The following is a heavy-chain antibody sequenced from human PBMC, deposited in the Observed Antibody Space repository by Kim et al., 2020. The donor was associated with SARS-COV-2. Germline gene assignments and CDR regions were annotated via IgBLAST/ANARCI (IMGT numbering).Heavy chain of an antibody. CDR2: IHHSGRT. J-gene: IGHJ4*01. D-gene: IGHD3-10*01. CDR3: AREAWGATGIE. V-gene: IGHV4-4*02. Sequence: SETLSLTCAVSGASIITDHWWSWVRQPPGKGLEWIGEIHHSGRTNYNSSLRTRVTMSVDKSENDYSLKLRFVTVADTAVYYCAREAWGATGIEWGHGNL. CDR1: GASIITDHW.